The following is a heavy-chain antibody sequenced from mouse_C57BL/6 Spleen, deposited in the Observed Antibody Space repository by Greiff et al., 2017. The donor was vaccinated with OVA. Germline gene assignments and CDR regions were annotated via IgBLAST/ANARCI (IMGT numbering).Heavy chain of an antibody. J-gene: IGHJ2*01. D-gene: IGHD2-4*01. V-gene: IGHV1-55*01. CDR1: GYTFTSYW. Sequence: VQLQQSGAELVKPGASVKMSCKASGYTFTSYWITWVKQRPGQGLEWLGDIYPGSGSTNYNEKFKSKATLTVDTSSRQAYMQLSRLTSEDSAVYYCARGDYDYDVSYYWGQGTTLTVSS. CDR3: ARGDYDYDVSYY. CDR2: IYPGSGST.